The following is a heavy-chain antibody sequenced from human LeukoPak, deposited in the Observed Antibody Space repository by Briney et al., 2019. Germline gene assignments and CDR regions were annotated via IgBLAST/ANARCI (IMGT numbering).Heavy chain of an antibody. J-gene: IGHJ5*02. D-gene: IGHD1-26*01. CDR1: GYTFTGYY. CDR2: INPSSGGT. CDR3: ARGLIVGATLSP. Sequence: ASVKVSCKASGYTFTGYYMHWVRQAPGQGLEWMGWINPSSGGTNYAQKFQGRVTMTRDTSISTAYMELSRLRSDDTAVYYCARGLIVGATLSPWGQGTLVTVSS. V-gene: IGHV1-2*02.